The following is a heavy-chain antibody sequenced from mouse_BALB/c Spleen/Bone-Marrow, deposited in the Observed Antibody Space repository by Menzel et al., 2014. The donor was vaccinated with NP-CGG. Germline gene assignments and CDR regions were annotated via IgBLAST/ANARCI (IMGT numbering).Heavy chain of an antibody. D-gene: IGHD2-3*01. Sequence: EVKLMESGGGLVQPGGSLKLSCAASGFDFRRYWMSWVRQAPGKGLEWIGEINPESSTINYTPSLKYKFIISRDNAKNTLYLQMSKVRSEDTALYYCARLGYYGYFVDWGQGTTLTVSS. J-gene: IGHJ2*01. CDR2: INPESSTI. CDR1: GFDFRRYW. V-gene: IGHV4-1*02. CDR3: ARLGYYGYFVD.